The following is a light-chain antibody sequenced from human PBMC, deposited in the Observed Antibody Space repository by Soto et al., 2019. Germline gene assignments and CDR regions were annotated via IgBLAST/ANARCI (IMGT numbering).Light chain of an antibody. J-gene: IGLJ1*01. Sequence: QSALTQPASVSGSPGQSITISCTGTSSDVGSYNLVSWYQQNPGKAPKLMIYEVTKRPSGVSNRFSGSKSGNTASLTISGLQAEDEADYYCCSYAGSSFYVFGTGTKVTDL. CDR2: EVT. CDR1: SSDVGSYNL. CDR3: CSYAGSSFYV. V-gene: IGLV2-23*02.